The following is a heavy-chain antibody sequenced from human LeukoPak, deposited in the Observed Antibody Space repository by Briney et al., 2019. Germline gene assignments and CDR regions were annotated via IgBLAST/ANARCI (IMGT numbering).Heavy chain of an antibody. J-gene: IGHJ4*02. V-gene: IGHV4-39*07. CDR2: IFYSGST. CDR3: ARVRWDTAITFDY. D-gene: IGHD5-18*01. CDR1: GGSISTSNYY. Sequence: SETLSLTCTVSGGSISTSNYYWGWIRQPPGKGLEWIGNIFYSGSTYYSPSLKSRVTISLDTSRNQFSLRLSSVTAADTAVYYCARVRWDTAITFDYWGQGTLVTVSS.